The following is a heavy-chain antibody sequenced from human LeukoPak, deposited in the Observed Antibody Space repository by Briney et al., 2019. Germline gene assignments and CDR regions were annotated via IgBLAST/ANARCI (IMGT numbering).Heavy chain of an antibody. CDR3: TRDRRYGGMDV. Sequence: GGSLRLSCVASGFPFSSYWMHWVRQAPGKGLVWVSRIISDGSSATHADSVKGRFTMSRDNAKNMLYLQMNSLRAEDTAVYYCTRDRRYGGMDVWGQGTTVTVSS. CDR2: IISDGSSA. J-gene: IGHJ6*02. V-gene: IGHV3-74*01. CDR1: GFPFSSYW. D-gene: IGHD3-10*01.